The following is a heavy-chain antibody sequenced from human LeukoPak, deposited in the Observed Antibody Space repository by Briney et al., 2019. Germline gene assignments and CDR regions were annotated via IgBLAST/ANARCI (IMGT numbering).Heavy chain of an antibody. J-gene: IGHJ4*02. Sequence: GGSLRLSCAASGFTFSSYIMHWVRQAPGKGLEWVAVISYDGSNKYSADSVKGRFTISRDNSKNTLYLQMNSLRADDTAVYYCARGLLYGSFYYWGQGTLVTVSS. CDR2: ISYDGSNK. V-gene: IGHV3-30-3*01. CDR3: ARGLLYGSFYY. CDR1: GFTFSSYI. D-gene: IGHD2/OR15-2a*01.